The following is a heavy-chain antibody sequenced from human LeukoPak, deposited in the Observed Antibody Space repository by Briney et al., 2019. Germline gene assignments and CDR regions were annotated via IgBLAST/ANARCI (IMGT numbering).Heavy chain of an antibody. CDR3: AKTSGSYQTPFDY. CDR1: GFTFSSYA. D-gene: IGHD1-26*01. CDR2: ISGSGGST. J-gene: IGHJ4*02. V-gene: IGHV3-23*01. Sequence: PGGSLRLSSAASGFTFSSYAMSWVRQAPGKGLEWVSAISGSGGSTYYADSVKGRFTISRDNSKNTLYLQMNSLRAEDTAVYYCAKTSGSYQTPFDYWGQGTLVTVSS.